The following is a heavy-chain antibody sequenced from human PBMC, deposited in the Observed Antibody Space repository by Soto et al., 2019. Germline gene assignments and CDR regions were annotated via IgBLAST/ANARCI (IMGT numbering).Heavy chain of an antibody. CDR3: ARAANLGYCSGGSCNIAPFDY. D-gene: IGHD2-15*01. CDR2: IIPILGIA. J-gene: IGHJ4*02. V-gene: IGHV1-69*02. CDR1: GGTFSSYT. Sequence: GASVKVSCKASGGTFSSYTISWVRQAPGQGLEWMGRIIPILGIANYAQKFQGRVTITAAKSTSTAYMELSSLRSEDTAVYYCARAANLGYCSGGSCNIAPFDYWGQGTLVTSPQ.